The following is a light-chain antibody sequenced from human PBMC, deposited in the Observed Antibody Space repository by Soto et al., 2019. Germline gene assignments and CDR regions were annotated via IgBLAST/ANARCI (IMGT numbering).Light chain of an antibody. V-gene: IGKV3-15*01. J-gene: IGKJ1*01. Sequence: EIVMTQSPAALSVSPGETVTLSCRASQRLGRNLSWYPHKPGQAPRLPIYGASNRATGTPARFSGSGSETEFTLTISSLQAEDSAVYFCQQYNNWATWKFGQGTKVDI. CDR2: GAS. CDR1: QRLGRN. CDR3: QQYNNWATWK.